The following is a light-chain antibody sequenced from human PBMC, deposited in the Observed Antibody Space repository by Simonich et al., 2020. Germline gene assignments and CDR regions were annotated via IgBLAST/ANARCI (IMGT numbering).Light chain of an antibody. CDR2: WES. CDR3: QQYYSTPWT. J-gene: IGKJ1*01. Sequence: DIVITQSPDSLAVSLGERATINCKSSQSVLYSSNNKNYLAWYQQKPGQPPKMLIYWESTRESGVPDRFSGRGSGTDFTLTISSLQSEDVAVYYCQQYYSTPWTFGQGTKVEIK. V-gene: IGKV4-1*01. CDR1: QSVLYSSNNKNY.